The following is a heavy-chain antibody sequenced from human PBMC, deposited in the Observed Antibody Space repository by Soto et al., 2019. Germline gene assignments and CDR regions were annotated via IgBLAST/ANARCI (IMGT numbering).Heavy chain of an antibody. V-gene: IGHV3-30*04. Sequence: VQLVESGGGVVQPGRSLRLSCAASGFIFTDFAMHWVRQAPGKGLEWVAVISYDGTYKYYADSVKGRFTISRDNSKNTVYVQMNSLRAEDTAMYYCARDRFYGDSHFDNWGQGTLVTVSS. J-gene: IGHJ4*02. CDR3: ARDRFYGDSHFDN. CDR1: GFIFTDFA. D-gene: IGHD4-17*01. CDR2: ISYDGTYK.